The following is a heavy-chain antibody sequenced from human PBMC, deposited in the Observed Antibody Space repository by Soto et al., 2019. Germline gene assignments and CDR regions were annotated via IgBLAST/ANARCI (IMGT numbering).Heavy chain of an antibody. J-gene: IGHJ4*02. Sequence: EVQLVESGGGLVQPGGSLRLSCVGSGFTFSSHSMNWVRQAPGKGPEWVSYITASGHAIHYAASVEGRFIISRDNAKNSVSMQMNSLTDEDTAVYYCARDPGDSFSLDYWGLGTLVTVSS. CDR3: ARDPGDSFSLDY. V-gene: IGHV3-48*02. D-gene: IGHD1-1*01. CDR1: GFTFSSHS. CDR2: ITASGHAI.